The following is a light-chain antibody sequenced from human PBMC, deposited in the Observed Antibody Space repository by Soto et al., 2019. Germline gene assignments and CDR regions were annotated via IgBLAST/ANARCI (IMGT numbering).Light chain of an antibody. V-gene: IGKV1-33*01. J-gene: IGKJ5*01. Sequence: IQITQSPSSLSASVEDIATITCPASQNIDSYLNWYQQKPGRAPKLLVYDASNLEAGVPSRFRGSGSGTDFTFTISRLQPEDIATYYCQQYENLPTVGQGTRLEIK. CDR3: QQYENLPT. CDR2: DAS. CDR1: QNIDSY.